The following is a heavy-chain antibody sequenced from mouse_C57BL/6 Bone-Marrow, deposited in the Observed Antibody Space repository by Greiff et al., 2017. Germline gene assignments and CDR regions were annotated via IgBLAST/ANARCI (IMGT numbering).Heavy chain of an antibody. D-gene: IGHD2-1*01. J-gene: IGHJ1*03. CDR1: GYTFTDYY. V-gene: IGHV1-26*01. CDR3: ARYYGNYEWYFDV. Sequence: VQLQQSGPELVKPGASVKISCKASGYTFTDYYMNWVKQSHGKSLEWIGDINPNNGGTSYNQKFKGKATLTVDKSSSTAYMELRLLTSEDSAVYYCARYYGNYEWYFDVWGTGSTVSDSS. CDR2: INPNNGGT.